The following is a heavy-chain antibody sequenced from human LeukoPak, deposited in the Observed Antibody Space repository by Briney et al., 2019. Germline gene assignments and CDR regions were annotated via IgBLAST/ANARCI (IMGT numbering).Heavy chain of an antibody. CDR2: IYYSGST. Sequence: TPSETLSLTCTVSGGSISSGGYYWSWIRQHPGKGLEWIGYIYYSGSTYYNPSLKSRVTISVDTSKNQFSLKLSSVTAADTAVYYCAASGRRLSLGYWGQGTLVTVSS. J-gene: IGHJ4*02. D-gene: IGHD2-15*01. V-gene: IGHV4-31*03. CDR3: AASGRRLSLGY. CDR1: GGSISSGGYY.